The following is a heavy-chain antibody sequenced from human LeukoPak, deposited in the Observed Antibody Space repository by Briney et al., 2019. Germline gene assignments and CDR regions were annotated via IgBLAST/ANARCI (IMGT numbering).Heavy chain of an antibody. J-gene: IGHJ6*03. CDR3: ARDFSAPGPVIIGYYYYYMDV. CDR1: GYTFTSYY. Sequence: GASVKVSCKASGYTFTSYYMHWVRQAPGQGLEWMGIINPSGGSTSYAQKFQGRVTMTRDTSTSTVYMELSSPRSEDTAVYYCARDFSAPGPVIIGYYYYYMDVWGKGTTVTTSS. CDR2: INPSGGST. V-gene: IGHV1-46*01. D-gene: IGHD3/OR15-3a*01.